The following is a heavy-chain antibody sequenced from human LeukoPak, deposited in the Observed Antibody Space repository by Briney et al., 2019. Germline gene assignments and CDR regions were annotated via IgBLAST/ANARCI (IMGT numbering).Heavy chain of an antibody. V-gene: IGHV3-30*04. J-gene: IGHJ4*02. CDR3: ARGSGYSYSFTGRERAKSRLDY. D-gene: IGHD5-18*01. CDR1: GFNFNTYT. CDR2: ISYDGGDK. Sequence: PGGSPRLSCAASGFNFNTYTMHWVRQAPGKGLEWVAVISYDGGDKFYADSVKGRFTISRDNSKNTLYLQMNSLRAADTAVYYCARGSGYSYSFTGRERAKSRLDYWGQGTLVTVSS.